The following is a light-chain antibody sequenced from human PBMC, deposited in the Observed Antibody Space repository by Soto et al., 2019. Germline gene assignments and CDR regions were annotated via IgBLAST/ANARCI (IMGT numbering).Light chain of an antibody. V-gene: IGLV2-11*01. CDR2: DVS. CDR1: SSDVGGYNY. Sequence: SALTQPRSGSGSPGQSVTISCTGTSSDVGGYNYVSWYQQHPGKAPKLMVYDVSKRPSGVPDRFSGSKSGNTASLTISGLQAEDEADYYCCSYAGSYTLYVFGTGTKVTVL. CDR3: CSYAGSYTLYV. J-gene: IGLJ1*01.